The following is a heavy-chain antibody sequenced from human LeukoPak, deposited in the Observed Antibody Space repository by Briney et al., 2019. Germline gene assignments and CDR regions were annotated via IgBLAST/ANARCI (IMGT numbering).Heavy chain of an antibody. V-gene: IGHV4-30-2*01. Sequence: PSQTLSLTCAVSGGSISSGSYSWSWIRQPPGKGLEWIGYIYPRGSTYYNPSLKSRVTMSLDRSANQFSLNLSSVTAADTAVYYCARFSPRAMGNYFDFWGQGTLVTVSS. CDR3: ARFSPRAMGNYFDF. D-gene: IGHD7-27*01. CDR2: IYPRGST. J-gene: IGHJ4*02. CDR1: GGSISSGSYS.